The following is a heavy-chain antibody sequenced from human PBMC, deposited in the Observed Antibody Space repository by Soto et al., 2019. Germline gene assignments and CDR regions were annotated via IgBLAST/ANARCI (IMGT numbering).Heavy chain of an antibody. CDR3: AKNVWGITIFGGMDV. CDR2: ICGGGST. D-gene: IGHD3-9*01. V-gene: IGHV3-53*01. CDR1: GFTVSSIY. Sequence: GGSLRLSXAASGFTVSSIYMSWVRKAPGKGLELVSVICGGGSTYYADSVKGRFTISRDNSKNTLYLQMNSLRAEDTAVYYFAKNVWGITIFGGMDVWGQGTTVTVSS. J-gene: IGHJ6*02.